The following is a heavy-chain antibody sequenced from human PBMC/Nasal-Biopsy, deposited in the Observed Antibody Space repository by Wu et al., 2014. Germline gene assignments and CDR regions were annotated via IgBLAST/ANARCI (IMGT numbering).Heavy chain of an antibody. Sequence: LVKPTQTLTLTCTFSGFSLNTSGVGVGWIRQPPGKALEWLALIYWDDEKRYSPSLRSRLTITKDTPEKQVVLTMTNMDPVDTATYYCAHSPYSSRWYRTSDFDYWGPREFWSPSPQ. CDR2: IYWDDEK. V-gene: IGHV2-5*02. CDR3: AHSPYSSRWYRTSDFDY. D-gene: IGHD6-13*01. CDR1: GFSLNTSGVG. J-gene: IGHJ4*02.